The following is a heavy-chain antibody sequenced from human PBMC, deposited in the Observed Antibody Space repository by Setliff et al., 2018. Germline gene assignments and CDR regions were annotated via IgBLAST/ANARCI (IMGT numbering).Heavy chain of an antibody. V-gene: IGHV3-64*02. Sequence: SCAASGFTFSSYAMYWVRQAPGMGLEFVSALSSDGSRAYYADSVKDRFFISRDNSKNTLFLQMGSLRGEDKAVYYCARGGAFSYGYPLHHWGQGTLVTVSS. CDR1: GFTFSSYA. CDR3: ARGGAFSYGYPLHH. CDR2: LSSDGSRA. J-gene: IGHJ5*02. D-gene: IGHD5-18*01.